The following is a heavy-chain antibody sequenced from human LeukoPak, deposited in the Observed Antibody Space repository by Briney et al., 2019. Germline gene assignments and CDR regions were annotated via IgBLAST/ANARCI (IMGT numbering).Heavy chain of an antibody. Sequence: GESLKISCKGSGYSFTSYWIGWVRQMPGKGLEWMGIIYPGDSDTRYSLSFQGQVTISADKSISTAYLQWSSLKASDTAMYYCATRALEYSSSSVAFDIWGQGTMVTVSS. CDR3: ATRALEYSSSSVAFDI. J-gene: IGHJ3*02. CDR1: GYSFTSYW. D-gene: IGHD6-6*01. V-gene: IGHV5-51*01. CDR2: IYPGDSDT.